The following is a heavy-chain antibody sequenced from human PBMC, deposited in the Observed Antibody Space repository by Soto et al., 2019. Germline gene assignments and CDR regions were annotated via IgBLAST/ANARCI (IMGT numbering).Heavy chain of an antibody. CDR1: GGSISSGDYY. V-gene: IGHV4-30-4*01. D-gene: IGHD3-16*01. CDR3: ARNRYEYIFYDY. CDR2: IYYSGST. J-gene: IGHJ4*02. Sequence: PSETLSLTCTVSGGSISSGDYYWSWIRQPPGKGLEWIGYIYYSGSTYYNPSLKSRVTISVDTSKNQFSLKLSSVTAADTAVYYCARNRYEYIFYDYWGQGTLVTVSS.